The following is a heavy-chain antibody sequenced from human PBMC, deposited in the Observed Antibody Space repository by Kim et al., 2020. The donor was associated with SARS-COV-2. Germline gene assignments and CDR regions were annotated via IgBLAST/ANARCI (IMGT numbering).Heavy chain of an antibody. CDR3: AREYSSSSVEIWYFGL. Sequence: SVKGRFTISRDNAKNSMYLQMNSLRAEDTAVYYCAREYSSSSVEIWYFGLWGRGTLVTVSS. D-gene: IGHD6-6*01. J-gene: IGHJ2*01. V-gene: IGHV3-11*05.